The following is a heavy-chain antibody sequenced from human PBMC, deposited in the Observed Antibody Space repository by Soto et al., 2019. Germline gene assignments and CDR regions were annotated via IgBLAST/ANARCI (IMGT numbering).Heavy chain of an antibody. J-gene: IGHJ4*02. CDR3: TTDSNYIAAAGISTFDY. CDR2: IKSKTDGGTT. CDR1: GFTFSNAW. V-gene: IGHV3-15*01. D-gene: IGHD6-13*01. Sequence: NPGGSLRLSCAASGFTFSNAWMSWVRQAPGKGLEWVGRIKSKTDGGTTDYAAPVKGRFTISRDDSKNTLYLQMNSLKTEDTAVYYCTTDSNYIAAAGISTFDYWGQGTLVTVSS.